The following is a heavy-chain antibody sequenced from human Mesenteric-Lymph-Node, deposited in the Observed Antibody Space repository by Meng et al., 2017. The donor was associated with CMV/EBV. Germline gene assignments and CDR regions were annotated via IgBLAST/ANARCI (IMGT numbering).Heavy chain of an antibody. CDR1: GGSISSSNW. Sequence: SETLSLTCAVSGGSISSSNWWSWVRQPPGKGLEWIGEIYHSGSTNYNPSLKSRVTISVDKSKNQFSLKLSSVTAADTAIYYCARDSTTVELYNWFDPWGQGTLVTVSS. J-gene: IGHJ5*02. D-gene: IGHD4-23*01. CDR2: IYHSGST. CDR3: ARDSTTVELYNWFDP. V-gene: IGHV4-4*02.